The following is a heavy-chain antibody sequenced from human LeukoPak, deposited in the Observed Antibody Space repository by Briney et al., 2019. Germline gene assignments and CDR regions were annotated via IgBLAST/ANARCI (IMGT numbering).Heavy chain of an antibody. V-gene: IGHV4-31*03. CDR2: IYYSGST. CDR3: ARDGRQTYYYGMDV. J-gene: IGHJ6*02. D-gene: IGHD2-15*01. Sequence: SETLSLICTVSGGSISSGGYYWSWIRQHPGKGLEWIGYIYYSGSTYYNPSLKSRVTISVDTSKNQFSLKLSSVTAADTAVYYCARDGRQTYYYGMDVWGQGTTVTVSS. CDR1: GGSISSGGYY.